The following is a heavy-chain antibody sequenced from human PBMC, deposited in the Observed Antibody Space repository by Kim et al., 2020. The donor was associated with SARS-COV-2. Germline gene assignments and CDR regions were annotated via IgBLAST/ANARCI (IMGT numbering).Heavy chain of an antibody. V-gene: IGHV1-18*01. CDR1: GYTFTSYG. CDR2: ISAYNGNT. J-gene: IGHJ3*02. CDR3: ARVLVTYYYDSSGADAFDI. D-gene: IGHD3-22*01. Sequence: ASVKVSCKASGYTFTSYGISWVRQAPGQGLEWMGWISAYNGNTNYAQKLQGRVTMTTDTSTSTAYMELRSLRSDDTAVYYCARVLVTYYYDSSGADAFDIWGQGTMVTVSS.